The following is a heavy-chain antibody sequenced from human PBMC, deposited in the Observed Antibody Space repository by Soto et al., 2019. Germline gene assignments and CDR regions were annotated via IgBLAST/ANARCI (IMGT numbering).Heavy chain of an antibody. CDR1: GFTFSSYA. D-gene: IGHD5-12*01. J-gene: IGHJ4*02. Sequence: GGSLRLSCAASGFTFSSYAMHWVRQAPGKGLEWVAVISYDGSNKYYADSVKGRFTISRDNSKNTLYLQMNSLRAEDTAVYYCARSNSGYDYPTPRQYLFDYWGQGTLVTVSS. CDR2: ISYDGSNK. V-gene: IGHV3-30-3*01. CDR3: ARSNSGYDYPTPRQYLFDY.